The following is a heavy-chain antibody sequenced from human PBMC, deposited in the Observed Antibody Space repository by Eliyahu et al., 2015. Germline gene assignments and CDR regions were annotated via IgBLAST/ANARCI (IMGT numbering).Heavy chain of an antibody. V-gene: IGHV3-23*04. Sequence: EVQLVESGGGLVQPGGSLXLXCAASGFTXNXYAMNWVRHXXGKGLEWVSTIIGSGGNTYYADSVKGRFTISRDNSKNTLYLQMDSLRVEDTAVYYCARPTTDYDILTGYFAYWGQGTLVTVSS. CDR3: ARPTTDYDILTGYFAY. CDR1: GFTXNXYA. CDR2: IIGSGGNT. J-gene: IGHJ4*02. D-gene: IGHD3-9*01.